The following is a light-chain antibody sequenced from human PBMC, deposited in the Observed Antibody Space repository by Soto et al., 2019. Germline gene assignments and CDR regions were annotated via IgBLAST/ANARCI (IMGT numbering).Light chain of an antibody. CDR2: STT. CDR3: LLYYVGSDG. Sequence: QALVTQEPSLTVSPGGTVTLTCASSTGPVTSGFYPHWVQQKPGQAPRTQIYSTTNKHSSTPARFSGSLLGGNAALTLSGVQPEDEADYYCLLYYVGSDGFGAGTKVTVL. V-gene: IGLV7-43*01. J-gene: IGLJ1*01. CDR1: TGPVTSGFY.